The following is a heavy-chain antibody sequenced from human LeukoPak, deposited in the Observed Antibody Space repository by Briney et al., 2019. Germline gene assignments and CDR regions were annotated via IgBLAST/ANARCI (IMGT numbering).Heavy chain of an antibody. D-gene: IGHD2-15*01. Sequence: ASVKVSCKVSGYTLTELSMHWVRQAPGKGLEWMGGFDPEDGETIYAQKFQGRVTMTEDTSTDIAYMELSSLRSEDTAVYYCATDYCSGGSCSLDMDVWGQGTTVTVSS. CDR3: ATDYCSGGSCSLDMDV. CDR2: FDPEDGET. V-gene: IGHV1-24*01. J-gene: IGHJ6*02. CDR1: GYTLTELS.